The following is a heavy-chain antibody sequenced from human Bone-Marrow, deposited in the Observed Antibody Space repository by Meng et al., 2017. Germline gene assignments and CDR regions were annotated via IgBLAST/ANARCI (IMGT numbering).Heavy chain of an antibody. CDR1: GFTFSSYG. Sequence: GGSLRLSCAASGFTFSSYGMHWVRQAPGKGLEWVAVIWYDGSNKYYADSVKGRFTISRDNSKNTLYLQMNSLRAEDTAVYYCARDRASMTTVTTCFDYWGQGTLVTVSS. D-gene: IGHD4-17*01. V-gene: IGHV3-33*01. J-gene: IGHJ4*02. CDR3: ARDRASMTTVTTCFDY. CDR2: IWYDGSNK.